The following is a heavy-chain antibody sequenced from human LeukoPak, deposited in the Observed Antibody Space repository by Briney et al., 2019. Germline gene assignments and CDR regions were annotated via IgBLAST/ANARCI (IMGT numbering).Heavy chain of an antibody. D-gene: IGHD3-22*01. Sequence: GGSLRLSCAASAFTFSNHAMSWVRQAPGKGLEWVSAISGSGGSTYYADSVKGRFTISRDNSKNTLYLQMNSLRAEDTAVYYCAKVGDYYDSSGPDAFDIWGQGTMVTVSS. V-gene: IGHV3-23*01. J-gene: IGHJ3*02. CDR1: AFTFSNHA. CDR2: ISGSGGST. CDR3: AKVGDYYDSSGPDAFDI.